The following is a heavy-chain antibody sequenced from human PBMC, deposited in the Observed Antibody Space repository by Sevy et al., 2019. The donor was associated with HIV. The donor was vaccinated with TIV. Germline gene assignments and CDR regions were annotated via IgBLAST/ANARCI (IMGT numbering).Heavy chain of an antibody. V-gene: IGHV3-7*01. CDR1: GFSFSTYW. D-gene: IGHD5-18*01. J-gene: IGHJ4*02. CDR2: MNQDGTES. CDR3: VREGLGGFSYSLDC. Sequence: GESLKISCAASGFSFSTYWMTWVRQAPGKGLEWVATMNQDGTESDYVDSVKGRFTISRDNTKTSLFLQMNSLSAEDTGVYYCVREGLGGFSYSLDCWGQGTLVTVSS.